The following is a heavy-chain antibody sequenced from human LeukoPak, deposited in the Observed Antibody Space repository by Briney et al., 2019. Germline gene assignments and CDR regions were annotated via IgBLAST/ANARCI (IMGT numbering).Heavy chain of an antibody. V-gene: IGHV4-34*01. J-gene: IGHJ4*02. CDR2: VNQSGST. CDR1: GGSISSYY. D-gene: IGHD3-22*01. CDR3: ARRFYDSSGYYLTFDY. Sequence: PSETLSLTCTVSGGSISSYYWSWIRQPPGKGLEWIGEVNQSGSTNYNPSLKSRVTISVGTSKNQFSLKLSSVTAADTAVYYCARRFYDSSGYYLTFDYWGQGTLVTVSS.